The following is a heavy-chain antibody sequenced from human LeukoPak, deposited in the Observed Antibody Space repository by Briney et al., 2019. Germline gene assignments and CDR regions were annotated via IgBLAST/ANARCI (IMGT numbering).Heavy chain of an antibody. Sequence: GGSLRLSCAASGFTFNSYSMNWVRQAPGKGLEWVSYIGSDSRTIYYADSVKGRFTISRDNARNSLFLQMDYLRAEDTAVYYCARGRYGDYCHDSWGQGTLVTVSS. D-gene: IGHD4-17*01. J-gene: IGHJ4*02. CDR3: ARGRYGDYCHDS. V-gene: IGHV3-48*04. CDR1: GFTFNSYS. CDR2: IGSDSRTI.